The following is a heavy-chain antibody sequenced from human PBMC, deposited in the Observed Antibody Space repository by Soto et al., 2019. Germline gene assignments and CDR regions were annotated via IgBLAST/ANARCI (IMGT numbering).Heavy chain of an antibody. CDR1: GFTFSNAW. CDR3: TTLWGGGSDH. Sequence: EVQLVESGGDLVKPGGSLRLSCAASGFTFSNAWMSWVRQAPGKGLEWVGRIISKSDGGATDYGAPVKGRFTVSRDDSKNTLYPQMNSLKTEDTAVYYCTTLWGGGSDHWGQGTLVTVSS. D-gene: IGHD3-16*01. CDR2: IISKSDGGAT. J-gene: IGHJ4*02. V-gene: IGHV3-15*05.